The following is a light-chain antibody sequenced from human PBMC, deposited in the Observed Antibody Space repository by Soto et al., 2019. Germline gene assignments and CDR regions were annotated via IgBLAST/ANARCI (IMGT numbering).Light chain of an antibody. CDR3: QQYGRSPPT. Sequence: EIVLTQSPGTLSLSPGERATLSCRTSETISSTYLAWYQQTPGQAPRLLIHGTPSRASDIPDRFSGSGSGTDFTLTISRLEPEDFAVYFCQQYGRSPPTFGPGTKLDIK. CDR2: GTP. V-gene: IGKV3-20*01. CDR1: ETISSTY. J-gene: IGKJ2*01.